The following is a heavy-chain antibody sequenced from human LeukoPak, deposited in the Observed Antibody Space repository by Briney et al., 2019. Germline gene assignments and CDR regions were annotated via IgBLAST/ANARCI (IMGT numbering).Heavy chain of an antibody. CDR3: ASDSGSSPFDY. CDR1: GGSISSGDYY. J-gene: IGHJ4*02. Sequence: SETLSLTCTVSGGSISSGDYYWSWIRQPPGKGLEWIGYIYYSGSTYYNPSLKNRVTISVDTSKNQFSLKLSSVTAADTAVYYCASDSGSSPFDYWGQGTLVTVSS. CDR2: IYYSGST. V-gene: IGHV4-30-4*08. D-gene: IGHD1-26*01.